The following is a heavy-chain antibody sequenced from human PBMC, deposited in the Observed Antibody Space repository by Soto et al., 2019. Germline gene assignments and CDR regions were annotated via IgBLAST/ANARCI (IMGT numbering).Heavy chain of an antibody. CDR1: GFTFSSYG. D-gene: IGHD2-8*01. CDR3: AKDLIASIVPTTFDP. CDR2: ISGSGGST. J-gene: IGHJ5*02. V-gene: IGHV3-23*01. Sequence: GGSLRLSCAASGFTFSSYGMHWVRQAPGKGLEWVSAISGSGGSTYYADSVKGRFTISRDNSKNTLYLQMNSLRAEDTAVYYCAKDLIASIVPTTFDPWGQGTLVTVSS.